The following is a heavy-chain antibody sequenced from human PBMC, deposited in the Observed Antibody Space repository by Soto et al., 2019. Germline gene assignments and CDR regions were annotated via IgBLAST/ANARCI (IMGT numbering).Heavy chain of an antibody. V-gene: IGHV3-33*01. CDR3: ARDPLEYSSSDGFDP. CDR2: IWYDGSNK. Sequence: GGSLRLSCAASGFTFSSYGMHWVRQAPGKGLEWVAVIWYDGSNKYYADSVKGRFTISRDNSKNTLYLQMNSLRAEDTAVYYCARDPLEYSSSDGFDPWGQGTLVTVS. J-gene: IGHJ5*02. CDR1: GFTFSSYG. D-gene: IGHD6-6*01.